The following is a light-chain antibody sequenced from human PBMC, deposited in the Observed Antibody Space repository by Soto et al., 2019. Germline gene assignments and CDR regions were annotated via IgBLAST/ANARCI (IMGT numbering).Light chain of an antibody. Sequence: DIVLTQSPGTLSLSPGDRATLSCRASPNVASGSLARSQQKPGQAHRILSYAASSRATGIPHRFSASGSGTDFRVTVSRLGPEDFAVYCCQQYNNWPGTFGKGTKVDIK. V-gene: IGKV3-20*01. J-gene: IGKJ1*01. CDR2: AAS. CDR3: QQYNNWPGT. CDR1: PNVASGS.